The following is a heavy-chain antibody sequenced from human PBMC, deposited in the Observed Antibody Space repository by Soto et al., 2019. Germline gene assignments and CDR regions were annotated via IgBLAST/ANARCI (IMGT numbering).Heavy chain of an antibody. J-gene: IGHJ4*02. CDR1: GGSISSGGYY. V-gene: IGHV4-31*03. D-gene: IGHD3-22*01. CDR2: IYYSGST. Sequence: QVQLQESGPGLVKPSQTLSLTCTVSGGSISSGGYYWSWIRQHPGKGLEWIGYIYYSGSTYYNPSLTSRVTISVDTSKNQFSLKLSSVTAADTAVYYCARNSRNDSSGYYYNDYWGQGTLFTVSS. CDR3: ARNSRNDSSGYYYNDY.